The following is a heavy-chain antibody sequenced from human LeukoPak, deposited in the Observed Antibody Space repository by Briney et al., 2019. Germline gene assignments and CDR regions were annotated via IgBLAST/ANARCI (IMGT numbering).Heavy chain of an antibody. CDR1: GFTFSSYA. V-gene: IGHV3-23*01. D-gene: IGHD6-13*01. CDR2: ISGSGGST. Sequence: GGSLRLSCAASGFTFSSYAMSWVRQAPGKGLEWVSAISGSGGSTYYADSVKGRFTISRDNSKNTLYLQMNSLRAEDTAVYYCAKRSGYSSSWYLFFDYWGQGTLVTVSS. CDR3: AKRSGYSSSWYLFFDY. J-gene: IGHJ4*02.